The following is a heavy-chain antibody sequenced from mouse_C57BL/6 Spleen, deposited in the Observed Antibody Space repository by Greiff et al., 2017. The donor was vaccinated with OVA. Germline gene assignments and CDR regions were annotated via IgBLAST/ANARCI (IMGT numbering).Heavy chain of an antibody. V-gene: IGHV1-82*01. CDR1: GYAFSSSW. J-gene: IGHJ4*01. CDR2: IYPGDGDT. D-gene: IGHD1-1*02. Sequence: QVQLQQSGPELVKPGASVKISCKASGYAFSSSWMNWVKQRPGKGLEWIGRIYPGDGDTNYNGKFKGKATLTADKSSNTAYMQLSSLISEDSAVDCCASWYLYARDYWGQGTTLTVSS. CDR3: ASWYLYARDY.